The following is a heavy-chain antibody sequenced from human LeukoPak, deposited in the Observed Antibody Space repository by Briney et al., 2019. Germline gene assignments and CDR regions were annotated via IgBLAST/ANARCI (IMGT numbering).Heavy chain of an antibody. J-gene: IGHJ4*02. CDR2: IYTSGST. Sequence: SETLSLTCTVSGGSISSYYWSWIRQPAGKGLEWIGRIYTSGSTNYNPSLKSRVTMSVDTSKNQFSLKLSSVTAADTAVYYCARVAGSGSYMYYFDYWGQGTLVTVSS. D-gene: IGHD1-26*01. V-gene: IGHV4-4*07. CDR3: ARVAGSGSYMYYFDY. CDR1: GGSISSYY.